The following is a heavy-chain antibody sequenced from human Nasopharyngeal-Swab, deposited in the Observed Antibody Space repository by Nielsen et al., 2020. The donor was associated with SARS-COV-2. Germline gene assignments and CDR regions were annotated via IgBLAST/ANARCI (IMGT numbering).Heavy chain of an antibody. V-gene: IGHV3-7*01. CDR1: GFTFSSYW. J-gene: IGHJ4*02. CDR3: ASDSGSFSPAHAY. Sequence: GESLKISCAASGFTFSSYWMTWVRQAPGKGLEWVANIKHDGSAKYYADSVKGRFTISRDNAKNTLYLQMNTLGAEDTAVYYCASDSGSFSPAHAYWGQGTLVTVSS. CDR2: IKHDGSAK. D-gene: IGHD3-10*01.